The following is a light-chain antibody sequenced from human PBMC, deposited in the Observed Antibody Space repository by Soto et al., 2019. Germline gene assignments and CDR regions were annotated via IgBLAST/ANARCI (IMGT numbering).Light chain of an antibody. V-gene: IGLV1-44*01. CDR3: STWDDSLNGWV. Sequence: QSVLTQPPSASGTPGQRVTISCSGGRSNIGGYNYVYWFQQYPGTAPKLLMFNDDKRPSGVPDRFSGSRSGTSASLAISGLQSDDEAVYFCSTWDDSLNGWVFGGGTQLTVL. J-gene: IGLJ3*02. CDR2: NDD. CDR1: RSNIGGYNY.